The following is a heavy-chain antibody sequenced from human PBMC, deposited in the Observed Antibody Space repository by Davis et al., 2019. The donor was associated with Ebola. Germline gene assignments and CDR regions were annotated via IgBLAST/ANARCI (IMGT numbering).Heavy chain of an antibody. Sequence: SETLSLTCTVSGGSISSYYWSWIRQPPGKGLEWIGYIYYSGSTNYNPSLKSRVTISVDTSKNQSSLKLSSVTAADTAVYYCARGRAYYGSGSYYRGYGMDVWGQGTTVTVSS. D-gene: IGHD3-10*01. V-gene: IGHV4-59*01. CDR3: ARGRAYYGSGSYYRGYGMDV. CDR1: GGSISSYY. CDR2: IYYSGST. J-gene: IGHJ6*02.